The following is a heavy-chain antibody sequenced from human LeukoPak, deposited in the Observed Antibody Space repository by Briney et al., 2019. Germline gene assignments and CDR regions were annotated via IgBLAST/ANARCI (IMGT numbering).Heavy chain of an antibody. CDR2: INPNSGGT. CDR1: GYTFTGYY. J-gene: IGHJ4*02. Sequence: ASVKVSCKASGYTFTGYYMHWVRQAPGQGLEWMGWINPNSGGTNYAQKFQGRVTMTRDTSISTAYMELSRLRSDDTAVYYCARDLTIFGVANSPGDFDYWGQGTLVTVSS. D-gene: IGHD3-3*01. CDR3: ARDLTIFGVANSPGDFDY. V-gene: IGHV1-2*02.